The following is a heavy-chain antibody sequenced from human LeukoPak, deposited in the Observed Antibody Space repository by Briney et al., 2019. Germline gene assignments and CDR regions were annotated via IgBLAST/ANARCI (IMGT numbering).Heavy chain of an antibody. CDR3: ARDRDGVIGA. CDR1: GGSISSGGYS. CDR2: IYHSGST. V-gene: IGHV4-30-2*01. J-gene: IGHJ5*02. Sequence: SGTLSLTCAVSGGSISSGGYSWSWIRQPPGKGLEWIGYIYHSGSTYYNPSLKSRVTISVDRSKNQFSLKLSSVTAADTAVYYCARDRDGVIGAWGQGTLVTVSS. D-gene: IGHD3-10*01.